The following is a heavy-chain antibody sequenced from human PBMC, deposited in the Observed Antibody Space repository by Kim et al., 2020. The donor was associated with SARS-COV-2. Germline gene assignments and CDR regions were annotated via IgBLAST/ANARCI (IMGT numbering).Heavy chain of an antibody. CDR3: AKGPDSGTIVDY. CDR2: ISWNSGSI. V-gene: IGHV3-9*01. Sequence: GGSLRLSCAASGFTFGDYAMHWVRQAPGKGLEWVSGISWNSGSIDYADSVKGRFTISRDNAKNSLYLQMNSLRAEDTALYYCAKGPDSGTIVDYWGEGTLGTVSS. J-gene: IGHJ4*02. CDR1: GFTFGDYA. D-gene: IGHD2-2*01.